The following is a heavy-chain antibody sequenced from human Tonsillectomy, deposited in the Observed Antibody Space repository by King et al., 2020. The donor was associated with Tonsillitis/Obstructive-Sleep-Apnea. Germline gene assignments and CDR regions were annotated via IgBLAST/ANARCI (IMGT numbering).Heavy chain of an antibody. CDR2: MSYDGDNK. CDR1: GFTFSDYA. V-gene: IGHV3-30*01. CDR3: ARGCPPDY. Sequence: VQLVESGGGEVQPGRSLRLSCAASGFTFSDYAMYWVRQAPGKGLEWVAVMSYDGDNKNYADSVKGRSTISRDNSKNTLYLQMDSLRAEDTAVYFCARGCPPDYWGQGTLVTVSS. D-gene: IGHD2-15*01. J-gene: IGHJ4*02.